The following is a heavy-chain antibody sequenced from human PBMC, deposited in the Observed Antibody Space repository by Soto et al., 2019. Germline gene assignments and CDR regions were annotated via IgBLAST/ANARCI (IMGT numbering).Heavy chain of an antibody. J-gene: IGHJ6*02. Sequence: SETLSLTCTVSGGSISSGDHYWGWIRQPPGKGLEWIGYIYYSGGTDYNPSLKSRVSISIDTSKNQFSLKLSSVTAADTAVYYCARGGGRCSSTSCYTNPPFYYGMDVWGQGTTVTVSS. CDR3: ARGGGRCSSTSCYTNPPFYYGMDV. D-gene: IGHD2-2*01. V-gene: IGHV4-30-4*01. CDR2: IYYSGGT. CDR1: GGSISSGDHY.